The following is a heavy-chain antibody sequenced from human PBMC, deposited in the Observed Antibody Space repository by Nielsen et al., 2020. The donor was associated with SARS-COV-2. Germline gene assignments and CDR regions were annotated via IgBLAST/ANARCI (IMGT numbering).Heavy chain of an antibody. V-gene: IGHV3-23*03. CDR2: IYGTGETT. J-gene: IGHJ4*02. CDR1: GFTFSSFG. CDR3: ASPFDF. Sequence: GGSLRLSCAASGFTFSSFGLHWVRQAPGKGLECVSVIYGTGETTYYADSVRGRFTISRDNSMNMVFLQMNSLRADDTALYYCASPFDFWGQGILVTVSS.